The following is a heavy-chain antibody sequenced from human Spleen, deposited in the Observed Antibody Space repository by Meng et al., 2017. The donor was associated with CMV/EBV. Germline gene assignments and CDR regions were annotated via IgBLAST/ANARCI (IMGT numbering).Heavy chain of an antibody. D-gene: IGHD1-26*01. V-gene: IGHV3-21*01. CDR3: ARALFIGWFDP. Sequence: GGSLRLSCAASGFTFSSYSMNWVRQAPGKGLEWVSSISSSSSYIYYADSVKGRFTISRDNAKNSLYLQINSLRAEDTAVYYCARALFIGWFDPWGQGTLVTVSS. CDR2: ISSSSSYI. J-gene: IGHJ5*02. CDR1: GFTFSSYS.